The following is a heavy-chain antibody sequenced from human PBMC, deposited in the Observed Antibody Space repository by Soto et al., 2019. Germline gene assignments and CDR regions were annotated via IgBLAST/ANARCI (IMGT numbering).Heavy chain of an antibody. CDR3: AKEAPGGWHFFDT. CDR1: GFTFRTYG. V-gene: IGHV3-30*18. CDR2: ISDDGSQK. J-gene: IGHJ4*02. D-gene: IGHD6-19*01. Sequence: PGGSLRLSCAASGFTFRTYGMHWVCQAPGKGLEWVAFISDDGSQKYYGDSVKGRFTISRDNSKNTLSLRMISLRTEDTSVYYCAKEAPGGWHFFDTWGQGTLVTVSS.